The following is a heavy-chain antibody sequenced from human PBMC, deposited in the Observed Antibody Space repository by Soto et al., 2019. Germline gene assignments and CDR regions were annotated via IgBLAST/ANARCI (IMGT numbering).Heavy chain of an antibody. CDR1: GASLSSHY. CDR3: ARDHPHSYGVYYFDY. J-gene: IGHJ4*02. D-gene: IGHD5-18*01. CDR2: ISYSGSS. Sequence: SETLSLTCSAFGASLSSHYWSWIRQPPGKGLEWIGHISYSGSSSYNLSLKSRVTISLDTSKIQFSLKVNSVTAADTAVYYCARDHPHSYGVYYFDYWGQGTPVTVSS. V-gene: IGHV4-59*11.